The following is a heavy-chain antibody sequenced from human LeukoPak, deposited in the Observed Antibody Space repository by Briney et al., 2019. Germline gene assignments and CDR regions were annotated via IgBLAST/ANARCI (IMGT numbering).Heavy chain of an antibody. CDR3: AKVGGSGGENWFDP. Sequence: PGGSLRLSCAASGFTFDDYAMHWVRQAPGKGLEWVSGISWNSGSIGYADSVKGRFTISRDNAKNSLYLQMNSLRAEDTALYYCAKVGGSGGENWFDPWAREPWSPSPQ. D-gene: IGHD6-19*01. J-gene: IGHJ5*02. CDR2: ISWNSGSI. CDR1: GFTFDDYA. V-gene: IGHV3-9*01.